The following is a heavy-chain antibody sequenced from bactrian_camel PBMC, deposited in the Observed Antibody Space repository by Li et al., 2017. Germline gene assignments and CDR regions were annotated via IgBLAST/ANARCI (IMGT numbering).Heavy chain of an antibody. J-gene: IGHJ6*01. CDR2: TYSGVSNL. V-gene: IGHV3-2*01. CDR3: ARGRLPRVGTDFGY. CDR1: EFAFSSYY. Sequence: HVQLVESGGGLVQPGGSLRLSCAASEFAFSSYYMTWVRQAPGKGLEWVSSTYSGVSNLYYADSVKGRFTISRDNAKDTVYLQMNSLKSEDTALYYCARGRLPRVGTDFGYWGQGTQVTVS. D-gene: IGHD4*01.